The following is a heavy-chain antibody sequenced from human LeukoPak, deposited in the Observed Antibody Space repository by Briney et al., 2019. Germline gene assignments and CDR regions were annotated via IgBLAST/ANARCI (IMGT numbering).Heavy chain of an antibody. J-gene: IGHJ3*02. CDR3: AGISFNKGDRDDAFDI. V-gene: IGHV3-48*04. CDR1: GFTFGSYA. Sequence: PGRSLRLSCAASGFTFGSYAMSWVRQAPGKGLEWVSYISSSSSTIYYADSVKGRFTISRDNAKNSLYLQMNSLRAEDTAVYYCAGISFNKGDRDDAFDIWGQGTMVTVSS. CDR2: ISSSSSTI. D-gene: IGHD2-21*02.